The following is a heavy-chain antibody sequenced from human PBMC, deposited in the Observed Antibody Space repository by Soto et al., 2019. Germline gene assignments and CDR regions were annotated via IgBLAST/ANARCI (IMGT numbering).Heavy chain of an antibody. Sequence: QVQLVQSGAEVKKPGASVKVSCKASGYTFTSYAMHWVRQAPGQRLEWMGWINAGNGNTKYSQKFQGRVTITRDTSASTAYMELSSLRSEDTAVYYCAREDTAMVRTFVYWGQGTLVTVSS. CDR3: AREDTAMVRTFVY. D-gene: IGHD5-18*01. CDR1: GYTFTSYA. V-gene: IGHV1-3*01. CDR2: INAGNGNT. J-gene: IGHJ4*02.